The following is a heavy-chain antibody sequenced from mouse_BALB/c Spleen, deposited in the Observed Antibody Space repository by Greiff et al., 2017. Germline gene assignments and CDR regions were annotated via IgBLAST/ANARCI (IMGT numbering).Heavy chain of an antibody. V-gene: IGHV2-2*02. D-gene: IGHD1-1*01. CDR2: IWSGGST. CDR1: GFSLTSYG. CDR3: ARNRGYGSSWDYYAMDY. J-gene: IGHJ4*01. Sequence: VQLQQSGPGLVQPSQSLSITCTVSGFSLTSYGVHWVRQSPGKGLEWLGVIWSGGSTDYNAAFISRLSISKDNSKSQVFFKMNSLQANDTAIYYCARNRGYGSSWDYYAMDYWGQGTSVTVSS.